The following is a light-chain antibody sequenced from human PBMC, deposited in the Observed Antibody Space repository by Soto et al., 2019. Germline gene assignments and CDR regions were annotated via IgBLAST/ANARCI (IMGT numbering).Light chain of an antibody. V-gene: IGKV3-15*01. J-gene: IGKJ4*01. Sequence: EIVMTQSPATLSVSPGERATLSCRASQSVSSDLAWYLQKPGQPPRLLISGASTRATGIPARFSGSGSGTEFTLTISSLQSEDVAVYYCQQYNNWPLTFGGGTKVDIK. CDR1: QSVSSD. CDR3: QQYNNWPLT. CDR2: GAS.